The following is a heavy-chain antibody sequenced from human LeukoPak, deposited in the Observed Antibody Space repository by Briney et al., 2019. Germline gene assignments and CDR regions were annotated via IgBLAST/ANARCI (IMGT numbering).Heavy chain of an antibody. D-gene: IGHD3-3*01. CDR3: AKEEWLLAVYFDY. CDR1: GFTSSSYW. CDR2: ISGSGGST. J-gene: IGHJ4*02. V-gene: IGHV3-23*01. Sequence: GGSLRLSCAASGFTSSSYWMSWVRQAPGKGLEWVSTISGSGGSTYYADSVKGQFTISRDNSKNTLYLQMNSLRAEDTAVYYCAKEEWLLAVYFDYWGQGTLVTVSS.